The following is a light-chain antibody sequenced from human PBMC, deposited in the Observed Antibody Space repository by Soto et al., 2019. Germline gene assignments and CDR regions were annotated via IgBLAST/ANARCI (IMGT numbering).Light chain of an antibody. J-gene: IGKJ3*01. Sequence: DIVMTQSPLSLPVTPGEPASISRRSSQSLLQSNGYNYLDWYLQKPGQSPQLLIFLGSNRASGVPDRFSGSGSGTDFTLKISRVEAEDVGVYYCMQALETRVTFGPGTKVDIK. CDR3: MQALETRVT. CDR1: QSLLQSNGYNY. V-gene: IGKV2-28*01. CDR2: LGS.